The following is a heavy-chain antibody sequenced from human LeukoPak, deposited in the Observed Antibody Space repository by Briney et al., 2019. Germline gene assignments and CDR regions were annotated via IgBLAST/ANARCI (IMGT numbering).Heavy chain of an antibody. V-gene: IGHV3-30*02. J-gene: IGHJ4*02. D-gene: IGHD4-17*01. CDR3: AKDSYGDYPWFDY. Sequence: AGGSLRLSCAASGFTFSSYGMHWVRQAPGKGLEWVAFIRYDGSNKYYADSVKGRFTISRDNSKNTLYLQMNSLRAEDTAVYYCAKDSYGDYPWFDYWGQGTLVTVSS. CDR2: IRYDGSNK. CDR1: GFTFSSYG.